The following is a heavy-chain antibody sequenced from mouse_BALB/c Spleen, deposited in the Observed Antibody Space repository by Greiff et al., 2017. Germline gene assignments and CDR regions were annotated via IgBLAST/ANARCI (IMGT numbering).Heavy chain of an antibody. CDR2: IDPANGNT. Sequence: VQLKQSGAELVKPGASVKLSCTASGFNIKDTYMHWVKQRPEQGLEWIGRIDPANGNTKYDPKFQGKATITADTSSNTAYLQLSSLTSGDTAVYYCARITTGYYYAMDYWGQGTSVTVSS. CDR1: GFNIKDTY. D-gene: IGHD1-1*01. CDR3: ARITTGYYYAMDY. J-gene: IGHJ4*01. V-gene: IGHV14-3*02.